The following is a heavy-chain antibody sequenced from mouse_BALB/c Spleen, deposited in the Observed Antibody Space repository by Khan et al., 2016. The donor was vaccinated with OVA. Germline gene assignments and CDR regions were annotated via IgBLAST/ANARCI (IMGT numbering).Heavy chain of an antibody. V-gene: IGHV5-6*01. CDR3: ARQPGYYGGSAMDY. D-gene: IGHD2-3*01. CDR1: GFTFSSYG. J-gene: IGHJ4*01. Sequence: VQLKQSGGDLVKPGGSLKLSCAASGFTFSSYGMSWVRQTPDKRLEWVATISSGGSYIYYPDNLKGRFTISRDNAKNTLYLQMSSLKSEDTAMYYCARQPGYYGGSAMDYWGQGTSVTVSS. CDR2: ISSGGSYI.